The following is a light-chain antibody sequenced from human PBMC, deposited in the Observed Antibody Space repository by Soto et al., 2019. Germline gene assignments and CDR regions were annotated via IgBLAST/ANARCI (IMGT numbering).Light chain of an antibody. CDR1: QSGSSSY. CDR2: GAS. CDR3: QLYGFLPWT. Sequence: VLPLSPVTLSLSPGERATLSCRASQSGSSSYLAWYQQKPGQAPRLLIYGASSRATGIPDRFSGSGSGTDFTLTISSLEPEDCTVYYCQLYGFLPWTFGQGGKVDVK. V-gene: IGKV3-20*01. J-gene: IGKJ1*01.